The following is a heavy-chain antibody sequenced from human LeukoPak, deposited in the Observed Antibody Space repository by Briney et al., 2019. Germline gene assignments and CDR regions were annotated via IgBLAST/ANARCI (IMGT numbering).Heavy chain of an antibody. CDR2: IYYTGST. Sequence: SETLSLTCTVSGGSINSYYWSWIRQAPGKGLEWVGFIYYTGSTNYNPSLKGRVTISLDTSKNQFSLKLSSVTAADTAVYYCARVTTVTTSFHFDYWGQGTLVTVSS. CDR3: ARVTTVTTSFHFDY. V-gene: IGHV4-59*08. CDR1: GGSINSYY. D-gene: IGHD4-17*01. J-gene: IGHJ4*02.